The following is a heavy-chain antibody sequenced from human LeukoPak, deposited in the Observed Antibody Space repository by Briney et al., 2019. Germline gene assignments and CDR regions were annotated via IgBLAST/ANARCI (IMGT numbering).Heavy chain of an antibody. CDR2: IDQDGSDK. D-gene: IGHD4-17*01. V-gene: IGHV3-7*01. J-gene: IGHJ3*02. CDR1: GFTLSDFW. Sequence: GGSLRLSCAASGFTLSDFWMSWVRQAPGKGLEWVANIDQDGSDKNYVGSVKGRFTISRDDAKNSLFLQMNSLRAEDTAVYYCAKSGGRLGDYHDAFDIWGQGTMVTVSS. CDR3: AKSGGRLGDYHDAFDI.